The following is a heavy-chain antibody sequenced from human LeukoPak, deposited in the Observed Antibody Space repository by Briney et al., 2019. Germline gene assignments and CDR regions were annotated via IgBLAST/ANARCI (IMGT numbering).Heavy chain of an antibody. CDR1: GFTFSSYA. CDR3: ARDRDDYGMDV. J-gene: IGHJ6*02. CDR2: ISYDGSNK. Sequence: GGSLRLSCAASGFTFSSYAMHWVRQAPGKGLEWVAVISYDGSNKYYADSVKGRFTISRDNSKNTLYLQMNSLRAEDTAVYYCARDRDDYGMDVWGQGTTVTVSS. V-gene: IGHV3-30-3*01.